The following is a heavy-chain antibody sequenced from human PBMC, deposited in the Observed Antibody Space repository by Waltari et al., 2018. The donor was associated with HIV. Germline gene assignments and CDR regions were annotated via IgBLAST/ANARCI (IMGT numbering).Heavy chain of an antibody. CDR3: ARHSGPYVHFFDL. V-gene: IGHV4-39*01. D-gene: IGHD3-16*01. Sequence: QLQESGPALVKPSETLSLSCSVSGVPLTSKNYYWGWVRQSPGKRLDWIASVYYGGKTYNNPSLKSRLSLSLDTSKNRLSLNVTSVTAVDTAVYYCARHSGPYVHFFDLWGRGTLVTVTS. J-gene: IGHJ2*01. CDR1: GVPLTSKNYY. CDR2: VYYGGKT.